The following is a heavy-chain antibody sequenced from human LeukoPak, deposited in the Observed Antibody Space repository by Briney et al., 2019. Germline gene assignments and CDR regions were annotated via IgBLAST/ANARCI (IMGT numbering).Heavy chain of an antibody. V-gene: IGHV3-48*04. CDR3: ATYANWVAGDV. CDR2: ISSSSSTI. J-gene: IGHJ6*02. CDR1: GFTFRNYG. Sequence: GGSLRLSCTTSGFTFRNYGMTWVRQAPGKGLEWVSYISSSSSTIFYADSVKGRFTISRDDAKNSLYLQMDSLRAEDTAVYYCATYANWVAGDVWGQGTTVSV. D-gene: IGHD7-27*01.